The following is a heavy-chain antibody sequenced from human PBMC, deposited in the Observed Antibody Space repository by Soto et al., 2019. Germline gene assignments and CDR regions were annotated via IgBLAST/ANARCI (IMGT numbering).Heavy chain of an antibody. CDR2: INAGNGNT. J-gene: IGHJ4*02. Sequence: GASVKVSCKASGYTFTSYAMHWVRQAPGQRLEWMGWINAGNGNTKYSQKFQGRVTNTRDTSASTAYMELSSLRSEDTAVYYCARDNRPLISQPQSFSSWYYWGQGTLVTVSS. CDR1: GYTFTSYA. CDR3: ARDNRPLISQPQSFSSWYY. V-gene: IGHV1-3*01. D-gene: IGHD6-13*01.